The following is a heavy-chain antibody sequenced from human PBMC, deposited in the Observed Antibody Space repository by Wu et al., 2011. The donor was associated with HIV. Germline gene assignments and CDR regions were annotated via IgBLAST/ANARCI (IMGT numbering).Heavy chain of an antibody. Sequence: QVQLVQSGAEVKKPGASVKVSCKASGYTFTDYYMHWVRQAPGQGLEWMGWINPNSGGTNYAQKFQGRVTMTRDTSISTAYMELTRLRSDDTAVYYCARDLYGMIRFGGVDYYYYMDVWGKGTTVTVSS. CDR2: INPNSGGT. D-gene: IGHD3-16*01. V-gene: IGHV1-2*02. J-gene: IGHJ6*03. CDR3: ARDLYGMIRFGGVDYYYYMDV. CDR1: GYTFTDYY.